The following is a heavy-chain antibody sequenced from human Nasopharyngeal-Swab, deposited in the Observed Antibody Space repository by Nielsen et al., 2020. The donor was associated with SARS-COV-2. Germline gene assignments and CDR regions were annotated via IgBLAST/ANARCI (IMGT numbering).Heavy chain of an antibody. CDR2: IYPGASDT. V-gene: IGHV5-51*01. CDR3: ARRADDIALDY. Sequence: TVSCKGSGYSFTSYWIGWVRQMPGKGLEWMGIIYPGASDTRYSPSFQGQVTISADTSISTAYLQWSSLKASDTAMYYCARRADDIALDYWGQGTLVTVSS. J-gene: IGHJ4*02. D-gene: IGHD3-22*01. CDR1: GYSFTSYW.